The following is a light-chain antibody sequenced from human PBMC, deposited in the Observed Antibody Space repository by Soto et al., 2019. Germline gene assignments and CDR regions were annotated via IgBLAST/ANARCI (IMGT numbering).Light chain of an antibody. Sequence: EIVLTQSPATLSLSPGERAILSCRASQAFTNNYLYWYQQTPGQAPRLLIFGASSRATGLPDRFSGSGSGTDFTLIISGLEPEDSAVYYCQQYDSSPYTFGQGTKVEIK. CDR1: QAFTNNY. CDR3: QQYDSSPYT. CDR2: GAS. V-gene: IGKV3-20*01. J-gene: IGKJ2*01.